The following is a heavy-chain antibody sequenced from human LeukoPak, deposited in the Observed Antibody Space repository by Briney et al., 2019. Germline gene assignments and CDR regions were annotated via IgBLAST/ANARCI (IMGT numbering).Heavy chain of an antibody. D-gene: IGHD3-10*01. Sequence: ASVTVSCKASGYTFTIYYMHWVRQAPGQGLEWMGWINPNSGGTNYAQKFQGRVTMTRDTSISTAYMELSRLRSDDTAVYYCARDRGITMVRGVIVYWGQGTLVTVSS. CDR2: INPNSGGT. J-gene: IGHJ4*02. CDR3: ARDRGITMVRGVIVY. CDR1: GYTFTIYY. V-gene: IGHV1-2*02.